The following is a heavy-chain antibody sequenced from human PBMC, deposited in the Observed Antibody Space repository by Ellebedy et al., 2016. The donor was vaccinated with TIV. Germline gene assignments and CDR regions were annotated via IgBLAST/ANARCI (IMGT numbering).Heavy chain of an antibody. CDR1: GYTFTSYG. CDR3: GRDGGQGVGAVGY. CDR2: INAYNDNT. D-gene: IGHD1-26*01. J-gene: IGHJ4*02. Sequence: ASSVKVSCKASGYTFTSYGISWVRQAPGQGRDWMGWINAYNDNTNDAQKLQGRVTMTTDTSTSTAYMELRSLRSDDTAVYYCGRDGGQGVGAVGYWGQGTLVTVSS. V-gene: IGHV1-18*04.